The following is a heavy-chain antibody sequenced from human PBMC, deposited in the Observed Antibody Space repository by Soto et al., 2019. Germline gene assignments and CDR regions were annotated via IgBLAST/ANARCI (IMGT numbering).Heavy chain of an antibody. D-gene: IGHD4-4*01. CDR1: EFTFSNYW. J-gene: IGHJ5*02. CDR3: ARDRGTETTYWFDP. CDR2: INSDGSST. Sequence: GALRLACAASEFTFSNYWMHWVRQAPGKGLVWVSRINSDGSSTSYADSVKGRFTISRDNAKNTLYLQMNSLRVEDTAVYYCARDRGTETTYWFDPWGQGTVVTVSS. V-gene: IGHV3-74*01.